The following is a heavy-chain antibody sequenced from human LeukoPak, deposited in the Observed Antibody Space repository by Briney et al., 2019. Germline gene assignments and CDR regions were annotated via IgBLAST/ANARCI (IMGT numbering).Heavy chain of an antibody. CDR2: IRPDGDRT. CDR1: GFTFSTYA. J-gene: IGHJ4*02. D-gene: IGHD6-19*01. V-gene: IGHV3-23*01. CDR3: AREQSGTRGWYTVDY. Sequence: PGGSLRLSCAASGFTFSTYAITWVRPGPGKGLEWVSAIRPDGDRTYYANSVRGRFTISRDNSKDTVYLQINGLRVEDTAVYYCAREQSGTRGWYTVDYWGQGTLVTVSS.